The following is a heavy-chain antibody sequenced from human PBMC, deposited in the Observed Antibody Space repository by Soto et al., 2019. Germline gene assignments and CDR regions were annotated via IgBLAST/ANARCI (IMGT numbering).Heavy chain of an antibody. CDR3: ARGAVVNYDYVWGSYRSIDY. Sequence: GGSLRLSCAASGFTFSSYSMNWVRQAPGKGLEWVSYTSSSSSTIYYADNVKGRFTISRDNAKNSLYLQMNSLRAEDTVVYYCARGAVVNYDYVWGSYRSIDYWGQGTLVTVSS. CDR1: GFTFSSYS. CDR2: TSSSSSTI. V-gene: IGHV3-48*01. D-gene: IGHD3-16*02. J-gene: IGHJ4*02.